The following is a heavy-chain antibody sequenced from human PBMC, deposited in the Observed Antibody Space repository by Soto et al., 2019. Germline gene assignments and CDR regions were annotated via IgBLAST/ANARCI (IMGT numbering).Heavy chain of an antibody. Sequence: PSXTLSLTCAVSGGSISSSNWWSWVRQPTGKGLEWIGYVYYSGNTNYNPSLESRVTISVDTSRNRFSLNLTSATAADTAVYYCARKGAAASYAHYYMDVWGRGTAVTVSS. CDR1: GGSISSSNW. V-gene: IGHV4-4*02. CDR2: VYYSGNT. CDR3: ARKGAAASYAHYYMDV. D-gene: IGHD6-13*01. J-gene: IGHJ6*03.